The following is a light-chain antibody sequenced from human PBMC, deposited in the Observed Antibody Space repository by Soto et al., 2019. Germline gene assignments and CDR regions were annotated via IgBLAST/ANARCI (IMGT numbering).Light chain of an antibody. V-gene: IGLV2-14*03. CDR2: DII. CDR1: SSDVGAYIF. Sequence: QSVLTQPASVSESPGQSLTISCTGTSSDVGAYIFVSWYQQHPGKAPKLMIYDIINRPSGVSNRFSGSKSGNTASLTISGLQAEDEADYYCVSFTTSRSYVFGTGTKVTVL. J-gene: IGLJ1*01. CDR3: VSFTTSRSYV.